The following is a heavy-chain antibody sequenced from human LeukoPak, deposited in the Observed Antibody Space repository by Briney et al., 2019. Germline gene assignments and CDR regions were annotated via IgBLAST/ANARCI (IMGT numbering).Heavy chain of an antibody. CDR2: INPNSGGT. CDR3: ARVLPLPHTEDIEGFDP. J-gene: IGHJ5*02. CDR1: GYTFTGYY. D-gene: IGHD2-15*01. V-gene: IGHV1-2*02. Sequence: GASVKVSCKASGYTFTGYYMHWVRQAPGQGLEWMGWINPNSGGTNYAQKFQGRVTMTRDTSISTAYMELSRLRSDDTAVYYCARVLPLPHTEDIEGFDPWGQGTLVTVSS.